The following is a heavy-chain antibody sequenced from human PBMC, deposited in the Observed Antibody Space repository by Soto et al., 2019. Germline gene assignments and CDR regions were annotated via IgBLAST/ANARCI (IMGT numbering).Heavy chain of an antibody. Sequence: GGSLRLSCAASGFTFSSYAMHWVRQAPGKGLEWVAVISYDGSNKYYADSVKGRFTISRDNSKNTLYLQMNSLRAEDTAVYYCAREERAAAGYRGHFDYWGQGTLVTVSS. J-gene: IGHJ4*02. CDR3: AREERAAAGYRGHFDY. D-gene: IGHD6-13*01. CDR2: ISYDGSNK. CDR1: GFTFSSYA. V-gene: IGHV3-30-3*01.